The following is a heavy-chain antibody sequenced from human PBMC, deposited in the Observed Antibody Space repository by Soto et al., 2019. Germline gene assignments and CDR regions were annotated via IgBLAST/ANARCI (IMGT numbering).Heavy chain of an antibody. CDR1: GVSVSGSYY. D-gene: IGHD2-15*01. J-gene: IGHJ4*02. CDR3: AREDRLVLGYCSGGSCYPKGYYFDY. CDR2: IHHSGST. V-gene: IGHV4-61*01. Sequence: TSETLSLTCTVSGVSVSGSYYWSWIRQPPGKALEWIGYIHHSGSTKYNPSLKSRVTMSVDTSKNQFSLMLSSVTAADTAVYYCAREDRLVLGYCSGGSCYPKGYYFDYWGQGTLVTVSS.